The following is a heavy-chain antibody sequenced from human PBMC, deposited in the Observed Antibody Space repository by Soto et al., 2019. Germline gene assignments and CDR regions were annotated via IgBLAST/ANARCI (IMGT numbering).Heavy chain of an antibody. V-gene: IGHV1-24*01. J-gene: IGHJ4*02. Sequence: QVQLVQSGAEVKKPGASVKVSCKVSGYTLTELSMHWVRQAPGKGLEWMGGFDPEDGETIYAQKFQGRVTMTEDTSTDTAYMELSSLRSEDTAVYYCVTHSPLLRYFDWFPLGYWGQGTLVTVSS. CDR1: GYTLTELS. D-gene: IGHD3-9*01. CDR3: VTHSPLLRYFDWFPLGY. CDR2: FDPEDGET.